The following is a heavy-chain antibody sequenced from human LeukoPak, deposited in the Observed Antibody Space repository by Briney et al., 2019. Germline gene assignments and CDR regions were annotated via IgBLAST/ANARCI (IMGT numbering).Heavy chain of an antibody. Sequence: GGSLRLSCAASGFTFSNYWMSWVRQAPGKGLEWVANIKQDGSERYYVDSVKGRFTISRDNAKNSLYLQMNSLRAEDTAVYYCAELGITMIGGVWGKGTTVTISS. V-gene: IGHV3-7*01. CDR3: AELGITMIGGV. D-gene: IGHD3-10*02. CDR2: IKQDGSER. J-gene: IGHJ6*04. CDR1: GFTFSNYW.